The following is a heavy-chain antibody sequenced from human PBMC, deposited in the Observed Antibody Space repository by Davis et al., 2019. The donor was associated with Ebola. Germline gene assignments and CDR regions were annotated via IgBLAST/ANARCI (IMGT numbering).Heavy chain of an antibody. J-gene: IGHJ6*03. CDR1: GGSFSGYY. CDR3: ARTVTTYYYYYYMDV. D-gene: IGHD4-17*01. V-gene: IGHV4-34*01. Sequence: SETLSLTCAVYGGSFSGYYWSWIRQPPGKGLEWIGEINHSGSTNYNPSLKSRVTISVDTSKNQFPLKLSSVTAADTAVYYCARTVTTYYYYYYMDVWGKGTTVTVSS. CDR2: INHSGST.